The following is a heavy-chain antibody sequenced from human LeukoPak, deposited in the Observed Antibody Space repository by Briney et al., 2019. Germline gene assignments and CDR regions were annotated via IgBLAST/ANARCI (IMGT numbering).Heavy chain of an antibody. CDR1: GGSISSGDYY. D-gene: IGHD3-16*02. V-gene: IGHV4-30-4*01. Sequence: SETLSLTCTVSGGSISSGDYYWSWIRQPPGKGLEWIGYIYYSGSTYYNPSLKSRVTISVDTSKNQFSLKLSSVTAADTAVYYCARLRLSAPYYYYGMDVWGQGTTVTVSS. CDR3: ARLRLSAPYYYYGMDV. CDR2: IYYSGST. J-gene: IGHJ6*02.